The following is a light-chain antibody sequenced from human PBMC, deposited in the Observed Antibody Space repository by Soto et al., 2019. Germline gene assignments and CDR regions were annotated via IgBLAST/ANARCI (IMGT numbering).Light chain of an antibody. CDR3: QQYNNWPPIT. V-gene: IGKV3-15*01. CDR2: GAY. CDR1: QSVSSK. Sequence: ILLTQSPGTLSLSAGERATLSCRASQSVSSKVVWYQQKPGQAPRLIIYGAYTRATGIPARFSGSGSGTEFTLSISSLQSEDFAVYYCQQYNNWPPITCGQGTRLEIK. J-gene: IGKJ5*01.